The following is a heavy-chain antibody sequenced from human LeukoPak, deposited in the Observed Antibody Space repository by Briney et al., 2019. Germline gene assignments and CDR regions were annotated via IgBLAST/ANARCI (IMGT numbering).Heavy chain of an antibody. Sequence: GGSLRLSCAASGSTFDDYGMSWVRQAPGKGLEWVSGINWNGGSTGYADSVKGRFTISRDNAKNSLYLQMNSLRAEDTALYYCAILGVGATRDAFDIWGQGTMVTVSS. V-gene: IGHV3-20*04. CDR1: GSTFDDYG. CDR3: AILGVGATRDAFDI. D-gene: IGHD1-26*01. CDR2: INWNGGST. J-gene: IGHJ3*02.